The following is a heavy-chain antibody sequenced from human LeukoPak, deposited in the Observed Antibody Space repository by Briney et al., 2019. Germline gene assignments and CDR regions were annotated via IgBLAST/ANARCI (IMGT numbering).Heavy chain of an antibody. CDR2: IWYDGSNK. Sequence: GGSLRLSCAASGFTFSSYGMHWVRQAPGEGLEWVAVIWYDGSNKYYADSVKGRFTISRDNSKNTAYLQMNSLRAEDTAVYYCARESSGWYDYWGQGTLVTVSS. CDR1: GFTFSSYG. V-gene: IGHV3-33*08. D-gene: IGHD6-19*01. J-gene: IGHJ4*02. CDR3: ARESSGWYDY.